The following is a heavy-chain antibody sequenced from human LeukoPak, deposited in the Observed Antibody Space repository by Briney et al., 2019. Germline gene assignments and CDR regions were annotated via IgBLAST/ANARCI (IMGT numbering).Heavy chain of an antibody. D-gene: IGHD6-19*01. CDR3: ARVRGIAVAGTASIYFDY. CDR1: GFTFSSYW. V-gene: IGHV3-7*01. CDR2: IKEDGSEK. J-gene: IGHJ4*02. Sequence: GGSLRLSCAASGFTFSSYWMSWVRQAPGKGLEWVANIKEDGSEKYYVDSVKGRFTISRDNAKNSLYLQMNSLRAEDTAVYYCARVRGIAVAGTASIYFDYWGQGTLVTVSS.